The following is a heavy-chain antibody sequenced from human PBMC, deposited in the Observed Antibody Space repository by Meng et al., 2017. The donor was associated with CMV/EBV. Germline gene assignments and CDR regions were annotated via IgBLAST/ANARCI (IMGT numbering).Heavy chain of an antibody. CDR3: ARCGKDTAMDLAGTLHYYYYGMDV. D-gene: IGHD5-18*01. J-gene: IGHJ6*02. CDR2: IYSGGST. CDR1: GFTVSSNY. V-gene: IGHV3-53*01. Sequence: GESLKISCAASGFTVSSNYMSWVRQAPGKGLEWVSVIYSGGSTYYADSVKGRFTISRDNSKNTLYLQMNSLRAEDTAVYYCARCGKDTAMDLAGTLHYYYYGMDVWGQGTTVTASS.